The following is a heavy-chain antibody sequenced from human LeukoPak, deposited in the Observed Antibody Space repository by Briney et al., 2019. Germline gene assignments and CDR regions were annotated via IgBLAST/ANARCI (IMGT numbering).Heavy chain of an antibody. CDR3: ARKGNGDYAGEAYYFDY. CDR1: GGTFSSYA. Sequence: SVNLSCKASGGTFSSYAMSWVRQAPGQGLEWMGGIIPIFGTANYAQKFQGRVTITADKSTSTAYMELSSLRSEDTAVYYCARKGNGDYAGEAYYFDYWGQGTLVTVSS. D-gene: IGHD4-17*01. J-gene: IGHJ4*02. CDR2: IIPIFGTA. V-gene: IGHV1-69*06.